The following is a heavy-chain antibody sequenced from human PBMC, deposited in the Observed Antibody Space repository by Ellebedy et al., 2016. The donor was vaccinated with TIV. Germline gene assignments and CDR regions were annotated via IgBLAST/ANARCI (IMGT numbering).Heavy chain of an antibody. Sequence: GGSLRLSCAASGFTLSTYWMHWVRQVPGKGLVWVSHINSDGSGTIYADSVEGRFTISRDNAKNTLYLQMNSLRAEDTAVYFCARVTGSVLAYGMDVWGQGATVTVSS. CDR2: INSDGSGT. CDR3: ARVTGSVLAYGMDV. CDR1: GFTLSTYW. D-gene: IGHD3-10*01. J-gene: IGHJ6*02. V-gene: IGHV3-74*01.